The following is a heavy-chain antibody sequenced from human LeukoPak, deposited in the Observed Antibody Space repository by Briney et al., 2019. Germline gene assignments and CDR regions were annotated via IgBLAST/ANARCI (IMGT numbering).Heavy chain of an antibody. Sequence: GESLKISWKGSGYSFTSYWIGWVRQMPGKGLEWMGIIYPGDSDTRYSPSFQGQVTISADKSISTAYLQWSSLKASGTAMYYCARHTGDYGDPYNWFDPWGQGTLVTVSS. V-gene: IGHV5-51*01. D-gene: IGHD4-17*01. CDR3: ARHTGDYGDPYNWFDP. CDR1: GYSFTSYW. CDR2: IYPGDSDT. J-gene: IGHJ5*02.